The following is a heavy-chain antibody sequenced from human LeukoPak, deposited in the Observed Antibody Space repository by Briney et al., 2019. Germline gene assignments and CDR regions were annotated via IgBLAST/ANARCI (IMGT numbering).Heavy chain of an antibody. CDR3: ARDSGASTRTPPYY. CDR2: ISSSSSYI. D-gene: IGHD1-26*01. Sequence: GGSLRLSCAASGFTFSSYSMNWVRQAPGKGLEWVSSISSSSSYIYYADSVKGRFTISRDNAKNSLYLQMNSLRAEDTAAYYCARDSGASTRTPPYYWGQGTLVTVSS. V-gene: IGHV3-21*01. J-gene: IGHJ4*02. CDR1: GFTFSSYS.